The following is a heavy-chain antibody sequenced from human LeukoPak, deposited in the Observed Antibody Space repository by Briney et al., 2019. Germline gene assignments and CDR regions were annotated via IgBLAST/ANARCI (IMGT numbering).Heavy chain of an antibody. V-gene: IGHV4-59*08. Sequence: SETLSLTCTVSGGSISSYYWSWIRQPPGQGLELIAYISDIGSINYNPSLKSRVTISVETSKNQFSLKLSSVTAADTAVYYCARLSNYGGKTAPDYWGQGTLVTVSS. J-gene: IGHJ4*02. CDR1: GGSISSYY. CDR2: ISDIGSI. D-gene: IGHD4-23*01. CDR3: ARLSNYGGKTAPDY.